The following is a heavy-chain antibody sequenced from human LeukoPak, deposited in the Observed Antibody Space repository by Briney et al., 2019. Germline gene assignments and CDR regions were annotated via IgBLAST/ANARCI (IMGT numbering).Heavy chain of an antibody. Sequence: PSETLSLTCTVSGGSISSYYWSWIRQPPGKGLEWIGYIYYSGSTNYNPSLKSRVTISVDTSKNQFSLKLSSVTAADTAVYYCARASLAAGRTAYYFDYWGQGTLVTVSS. CDR2: IYYSGST. CDR1: GGSISSYY. CDR3: ARASLAAGRTAYYFDY. D-gene: IGHD6-13*01. J-gene: IGHJ4*02. V-gene: IGHV4-59*01.